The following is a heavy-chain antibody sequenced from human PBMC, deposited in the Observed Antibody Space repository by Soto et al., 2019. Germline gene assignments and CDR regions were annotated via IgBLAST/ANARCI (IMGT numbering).Heavy chain of an antibody. J-gene: IGHJ4*02. V-gene: IGHV4-30-4*01. CDR2: IYYSGST. CDR1: GGSISSGDCY. D-gene: IGHD1-26*01. CDR3: ARGEVEYYFDY. Sequence: SETLSLTCTVSGGSISSGDCYWSWIRQPPGKGLEWIGYIYYSGSTYYNPSLKSRVTISVDTSKNQFSLKLSSVTAADTAVYYCARGEVEYYFDYWGQGTLVTVSS.